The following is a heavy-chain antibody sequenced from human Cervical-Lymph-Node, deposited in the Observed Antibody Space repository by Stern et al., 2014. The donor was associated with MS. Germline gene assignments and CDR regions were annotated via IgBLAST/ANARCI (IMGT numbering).Heavy chain of an antibody. CDR1: GGTFRHFG. V-gene: IGHV1-69*18. CDR2: IIPILGTT. Sequence: QVQLVQSGAEVKKPGSSVKVSCKASGGTFRHFGISWVRLAPGQGLEWMGRIIPILGTTNYAQKFQGRVTITADESTSVAYMELSSLRYEDTAVYYCAREKAGSYDPFDIWGQGAMVTVSS. CDR3: AREKAGSYDPFDI. J-gene: IGHJ3*02. D-gene: IGHD3-10*01.